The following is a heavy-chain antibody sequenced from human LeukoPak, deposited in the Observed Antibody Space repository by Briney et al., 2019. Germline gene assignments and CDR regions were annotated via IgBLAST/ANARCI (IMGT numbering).Heavy chain of an antibody. CDR2: IRSKANSYAT. CDR1: GFTFSGSA. J-gene: IGHJ4*02. V-gene: IGHV3-73*01. CDR3: TRPDDYGDY. Sequence: PGGSLRLSCAASGFTFSGSAMHWVRQAAGKGLEGVGRIRSKANSYATAYAASVKGSFAISRDDSKNTAYLQMNSLKTEDTAVYYCTRPDDYGDYWGQGTLVTVSS.